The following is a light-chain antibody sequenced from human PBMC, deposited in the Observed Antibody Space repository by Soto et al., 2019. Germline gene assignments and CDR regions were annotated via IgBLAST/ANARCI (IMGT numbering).Light chain of an antibody. CDR2: AAS. J-gene: IGKJ1*01. CDR1: QNVDTNY. CDR3: QQRSTWPRT. Sequence: EIVLTQSPGTVSLSPGERATLSCRASQNVDTNYLTWYQQKPGQPPRLLIYAASSRSTGIPDRFSGTGSGTDFTLTSSSLEPEDFAVYYCQQRSTWPRTFGQGTKVEI. V-gene: IGKV3D-20*02.